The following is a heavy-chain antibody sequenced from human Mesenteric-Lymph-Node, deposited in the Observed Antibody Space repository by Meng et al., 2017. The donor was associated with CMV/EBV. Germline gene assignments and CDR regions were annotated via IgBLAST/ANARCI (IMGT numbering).Heavy chain of an antibody. CDR1: GGTFSSYA. V-gene: IGHV1-69*05. Sequence: SVKVSCKASGGTFSSYAISWVRQAPGQGLEWMGGISPIFGTANYAQKFQGRVTITTDESTSTAYMELSSLRSEDTAVYYCARGPAEDFGVVPGDYWGQGTLVTVSS. CDR2: ISPIFGTA. CDR3: ARGPAEDFGVVPGDY. J-gene: IGHJ4*02. D-gene: IGHD3-3*01.